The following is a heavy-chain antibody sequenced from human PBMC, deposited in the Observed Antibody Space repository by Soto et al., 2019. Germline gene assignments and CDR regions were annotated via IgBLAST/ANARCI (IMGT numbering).Heavy chain of an antibody. CDR2: INHSGST. CDR1: GGSFIGYY. CDR3: AAVTTNYYGMDV. V-gene: IGHV4-34*01. Sequence: SETLSLTCAVYGGSFIGYYWSWIRQPPGKGLEWIGEINHSGSTNYNPSLKSRVTISVDTSKNQFSLKLSSVTAADTAVYYCAAVTTNYYGMDVWGQGTTVTVSS. J-gene: IGHJ6*02. D-gene: IGHD4-17*01.